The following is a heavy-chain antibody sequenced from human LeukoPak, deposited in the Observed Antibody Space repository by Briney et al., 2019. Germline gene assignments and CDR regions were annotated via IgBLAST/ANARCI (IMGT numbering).Heavy chain of an antibody. D-gene: IGHD2-21*02. Sequence: GASVKVSCKASGYTFTSYDINWVRQATGQGLEWMGWMNPNSGNTGYAQKFQGRVTITRNTSISTAYMELSSLRSEDTAVYYCARGAVYCGGDCYGNWGQGTPVTVSS. CDR2: MNPNSGNT. CDR3: ARGAVYCGGDCYGN. CDR1: GYTFTSYD. V-gene: IGHV1-8*03. J-gene: IGHJ4*02.